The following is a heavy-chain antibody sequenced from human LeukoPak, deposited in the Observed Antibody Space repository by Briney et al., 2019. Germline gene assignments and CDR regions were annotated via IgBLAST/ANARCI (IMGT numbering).Heavy chain of an antibody. CDR1: GYTFASYD. CDR2: MNPNSGNT. Sequence: ASVKVSYKASGYTFASYDINWVRQATGQGLEWMGWMNPNSGNTGYAQKFQGRVTITRNTSISTAYMELSSLRSEDTAVYYCARGRVPNWNDAGFDYWGQGTLVTVSS. J-gene: IGHJ4*02. D-gene: IGHD1-20*01. V-gene: IGHV1-8*03. CDR3: ARGRVPNWNDAGFDY.